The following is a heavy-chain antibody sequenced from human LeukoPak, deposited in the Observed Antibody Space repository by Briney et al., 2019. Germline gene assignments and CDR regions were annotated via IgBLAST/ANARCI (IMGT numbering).Heavy chain of an antibody. V-gene: IGHV3-23*01. D-gene: IGHD4-17*01. CDR1: GFTVSGNY. J-gene: IGHJ4*02. CDR3: ATDYGDNEGSVY. CDR2: ISGSGGST. Sequence: GGSLRLSCAVSGFTVSGNYMSWVRQAPGKGLEWVSAISGSGGSTYYADSVKGRFTISRDNSKNTLYLQMNSLRAEDTAVYYCATDYGDNEGSVYWGQGTLVTVSS.